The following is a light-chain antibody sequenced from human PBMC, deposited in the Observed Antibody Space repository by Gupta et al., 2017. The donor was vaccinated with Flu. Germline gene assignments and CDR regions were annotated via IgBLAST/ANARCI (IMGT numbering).Light chain of an antibody. Sequence: SYELSQPSSVSVSPGQTASITCSGHKLGEKYACWYQQKPGQSHLLVIYEDHKRPSGIPERFSGSNSGNTATLTISGAQALDESDYYCQAWDSSPVVFGGGTKLTVI. V-gene: IGLV3-1*01. CDR2: EDH. CDR3: QAWDSSPVV. J-gene: IGLJ2*01. CDR1: KLGEKY.